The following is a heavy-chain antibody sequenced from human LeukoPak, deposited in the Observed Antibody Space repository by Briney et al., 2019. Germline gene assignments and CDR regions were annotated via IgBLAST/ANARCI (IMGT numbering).Heavy chain of an antibody. CDR3: ARGRGLAAAGTPFDY. D-gene: IGHD6-13*01. Sequence: ASVKVSCKASGYTFTSYYMHWVRQAPGQGLEWMGWISAYNGNTNYAQKLQGRVTMTTDTSTSTAYMELRSLRSDDTAVYYCARGRGLAAAGTPFDYWGQGTLVTVSS. V-gene: IGHV1-18*04. CDR1: GYTFTSYY. J-gene: IGHJ4*02. CDR2: ISAYNGNT.